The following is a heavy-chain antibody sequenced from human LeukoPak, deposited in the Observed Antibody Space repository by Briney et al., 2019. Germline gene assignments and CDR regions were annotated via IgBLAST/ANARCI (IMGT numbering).Heavy chain of an antibody. CDR2: INANSGGT. J-gene: IGHJ4*02. CDR1: GYTFTGYY. CDR3: ARVGATVTTIDY. V-gene: IGHV1-2*02. Sequence: ASEKVSCKASGYTFTGYYMHWVRQAPGQGLEWMGWINANSGGTNYAQKFQGRVTKTRDTSISTAYMELSRLRSDDTAVYYCARVGATVTTIDYWGQGTLVTVSS. D-gene: IGHD4-17*01.